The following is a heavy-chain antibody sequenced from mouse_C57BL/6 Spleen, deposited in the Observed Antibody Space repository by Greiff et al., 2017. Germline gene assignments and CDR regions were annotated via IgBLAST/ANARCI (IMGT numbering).Heavy chain of an antibody. CDR1: GYTFTSYW. D-gene: IGHD3-2*02. V-gene: IGHV1-53*01. CDR2: INPSNGGT. CDR3: ARMSSGYYYAMDY. Sequence: VKLQQPGTELVKPGASVKLSCKASGYTFTSYWMHWVKQRPGQGLEWIGNINPSNGGTNYNEKFKSKATLTVAKSSSTAYMQLSSLTSEDSAVYYCARMSSGYYYAMDYWGQGTSVTVSS. J-gene: IGHJ4*01.